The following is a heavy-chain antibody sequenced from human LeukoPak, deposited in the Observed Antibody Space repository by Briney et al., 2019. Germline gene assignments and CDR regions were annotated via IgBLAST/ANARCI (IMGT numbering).Heavy chain of an antibody. CDR2: ISAYNGNT. D-gene: IGHD3-10*01. CDR1: GYTFTNYG. CDR3: ARDLDTMVRGGADY. V-gene: IGHV1-18*01. J-gene: IGHJ4*02. Sequence: ASVKVSCKASGYTFTNYGISWVRQAPGQGLEWMGWISAYNGNTNYAQKLQGRVTMTTDTSTSTAYMELRSLRSDDTAVYYCARDLDTMVRGGADYWGQGTLVTVSS.